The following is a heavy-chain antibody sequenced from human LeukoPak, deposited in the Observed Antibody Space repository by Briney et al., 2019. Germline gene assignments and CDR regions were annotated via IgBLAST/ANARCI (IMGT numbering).Heavy chain of an antibody. D-gene: IGHD1-26*01. CDR3: ARVGASFYRKYNWFDP. Sequence: PSETLSLTCTVSGDSVRSGNHFWSWIRQPPGKRLEWTGYIYYSGSTNNNPALKSRVTMSVDTSKNQISLKLSSVTAADTAVYYCARVGASFYRKYNWFDPWGQGTLVTVSS. V-gene: IGHV4-61*01. J-gene: IGHJ5*02. CDR1: GDSVRSGNHF. CDR2: IYYSGST.